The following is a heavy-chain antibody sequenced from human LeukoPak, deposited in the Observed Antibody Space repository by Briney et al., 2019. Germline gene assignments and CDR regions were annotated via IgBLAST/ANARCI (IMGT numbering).Heavy chain of an antibody. D-gene: IGHD1-7*01. CDR1: GFTFSSYG. CDR2: IWYDGSNK. Sequence: GRSLRLSCAASGFTFSSYGMHWVRQAPGKGLEWVAVIWYDGSNKYYADSVKGRFTISRDNSKNTLYLQMNSLRAEDTAVYYCAKFRGGTTSPRWGQGTLVTVSS. V-gene: IGHV3-33*06. J-gene: IGHJ4*02. CDR3: AKFRGGTTSPR.